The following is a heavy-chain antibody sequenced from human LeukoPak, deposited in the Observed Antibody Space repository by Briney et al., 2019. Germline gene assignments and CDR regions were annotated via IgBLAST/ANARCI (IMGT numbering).Heavy chain of an antibody. CDR2: IYTSGST. CDR1: GGSISSYY. V-gene: IGHV4-4*07. J-gene: IGHJ4*02. Sequence: SETLSLTCTVSGGSISSYYWSWIRQPPGKGLEWIGRIYTSGSTNYNPSLKSRVTMSVDTSKNQFSLKLSSVTAADTAVYYCARLGVAAAGTPPRPYYFDYWGQGTLVTVSS. D-gene: IGHD6-13*01. CDR3: ARLGVAAAGTPPRPYYFDY.